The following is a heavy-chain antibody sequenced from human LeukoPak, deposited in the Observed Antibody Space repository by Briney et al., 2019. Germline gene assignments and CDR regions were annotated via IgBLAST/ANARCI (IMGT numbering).Heavy chain of an antibody. J-gene: IGHJ4*02. CDR1: GGTFSSYA. Sequence: GSSVKVSCKASGGTFSSYAISLVRQAPGQGLEWMGRIIPIFGTANYAQKFQGRVTITTDESTSTAYMELSSLRSEDTAVYYCARGERWLQGSPLDYWAQGTLVTVSS. CDR2: IIPIFGTA. V-gene: IGHV1-69*05. D-gene: IGHD5-24*01. CDR3: ARGERWLQGSPLDY.